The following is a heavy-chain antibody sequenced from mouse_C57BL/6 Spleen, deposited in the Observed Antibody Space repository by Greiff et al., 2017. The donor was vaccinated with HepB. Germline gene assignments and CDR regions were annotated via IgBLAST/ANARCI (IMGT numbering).Heavy chain of an antibody. CDR1: GYSFTGYY. CDR2: IYPYNGVS. Sequence: VQLQQSGPELVKPGASVKISCKASGYSFTGYYMHWVKQSHGNILDWIGYIYPYNGVSSYNQKFKGKATLTVDKSSSTAYMELRSLPSEDYAVYYGARAKDYGSSAMDYWGQGTSVTVSS. D-gene: IGHD1-1*01. CDR3: ARAKDYGSSAMDY. V-gene: IGHV1-31*01. J-gene: IGHJ4*01.